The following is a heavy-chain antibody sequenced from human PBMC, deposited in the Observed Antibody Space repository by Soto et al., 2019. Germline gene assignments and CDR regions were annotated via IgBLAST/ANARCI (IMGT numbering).Heavy chain of an antibody. CDR1: VGTFGGYY. D-gene: IGHD3-22*01. CDR2: INHSGST. J-gene: IGHJ6*02. CDR3: ARAGYYYDSSGYYYYYYGMDV. Sequence: SGTLDISYAESVGTFGGYYLTMIPESPGKELEWIGEINHSGSTNYNPSLKSRVTISVDTSKNQFSLKLSSVTAADTAVYYCARAGYYYDSSGYYYYYYGMDVWGQGTTVTVS. V-gene: IGHV4-34*01.